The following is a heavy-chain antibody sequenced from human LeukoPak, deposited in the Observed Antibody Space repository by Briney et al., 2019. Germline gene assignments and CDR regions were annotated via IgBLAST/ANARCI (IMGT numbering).Heavy chain of an antibody. D-gene: IGHD4-17*01. Sequence: GGCLRLSCAASEFTFGSYGMSWVRQAPGKGLEWVSSISGSGGSTRYADSVQGRFAISRDNSKNTLYLQMNSLRVEDTAMYFCARDPNGDYIGTFDMWGRGTMVSVSS. CDR2: ISGSGGST. V-gene: IGHV3-23*01. CDR3: ARDPNGDYIGTFDM. CDR1: EFTFGSYG. J-gene: IGHJ3*02.